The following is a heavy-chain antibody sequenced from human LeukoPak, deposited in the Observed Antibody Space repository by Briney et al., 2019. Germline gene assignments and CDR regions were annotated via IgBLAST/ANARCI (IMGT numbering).Heavy chain of an antibody. D-gene: IGHD3-22*01. V-gene: IGHV3-15*01. J-gene: IGHJ4*02. CDR1: GFTFSNAW. CDR3: TTDQDYYDSSGPPY. Sequence: GGSLRLSCAASGFTFSNAWMSWVRQAPGKGLEWVGRIKSKTDGGTTDYAAPVKGRFTISRDDSKNTLYPQMNSLKTEDTAVYYCTTDQDYYDSSGPPYWGQGTLVTVSS. CDR2: IKSKTDGGTT.